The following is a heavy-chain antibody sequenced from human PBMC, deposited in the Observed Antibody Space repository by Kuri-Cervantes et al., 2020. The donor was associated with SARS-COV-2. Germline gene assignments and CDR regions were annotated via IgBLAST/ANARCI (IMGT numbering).Heavy chain of an antibody. CDR2: INHSGST. J-gene: IGHJ4*02. CDR3: AGSPGGVFDC. Sequence: SETLSLTCAVYGGSFSAYYWGGIRQPPGKGLEWIGEINHSGSTNYNPSLKSRVTISVDTSKHQLSLKLSTVTAADTAVYYCAGSPGGVFDCWGQGTLVTVSS. V-gene: IGHV4-34*01. D-gene: IGHD3-16*01. CDR1: GGSFSAYY.